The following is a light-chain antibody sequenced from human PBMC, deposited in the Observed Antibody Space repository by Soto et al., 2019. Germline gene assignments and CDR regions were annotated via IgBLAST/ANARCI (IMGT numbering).Light chain of an antibody. CDR2: GAS. V-gene: IGKV3-20*01. J-gene: IGKJ3*01. CDR1: QTINSKY. CDR3: HYYDDSPPFP. Sequence: EIVLTQSSGTLSLSPGERATFSCRASQTINSKYLAWYQQKPGQAPRLLIYGASSRATGIPDRFRGSGSGTDFALTISRLEPEDFSVYYCHYYDDSPPFPFGPGTRLDIK.